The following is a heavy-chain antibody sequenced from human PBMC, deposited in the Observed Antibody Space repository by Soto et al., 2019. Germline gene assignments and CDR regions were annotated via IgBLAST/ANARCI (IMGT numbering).Heavy chain of an antibody. D-gene: IGHD5-12*01. CDR1: GGSFSGYY. V-gene: IGHV4-34*01. J-gene: IGHJ4*02. Sequence: NPSETLSLTCAVSGGSFSGYYWSWIRQPPGKGLEWIGEINHSGSTNYNPSLKSRVTISVDTSKNQFSLKLSSVTAADTAVYYCAEGVDGATIFDYWGQGTLVTVSS. CDR2: INHSGST. CDR3: AEGVDGATIFDY.